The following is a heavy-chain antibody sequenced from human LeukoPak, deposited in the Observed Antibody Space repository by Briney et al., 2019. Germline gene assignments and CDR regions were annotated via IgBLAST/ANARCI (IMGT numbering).Heavy chain of an antibody. V-gene: IGHV1-18*01. CDR3: ARDWDSRNDYFDP. CDR1: GYTFTSYG. D-gene: IGHD1-1*01. J-gene: IGHJ4*02. CDR2: TSAHNDDT. Sequence: ASVKVSCKASGYTFTSYGISWVRQAPGQGLEWMGWTSAHNDDTNYAETLPGRLTMTTDISTSTEYMELTSLRSDDTSVYYCARDWDSRNDYFDPWGQGTLVIVSS.